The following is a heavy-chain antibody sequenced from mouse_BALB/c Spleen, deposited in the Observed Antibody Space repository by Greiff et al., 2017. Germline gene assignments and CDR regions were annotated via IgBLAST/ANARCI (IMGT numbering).Heavy chain of an antibody. Sequence: GQRVESGGGLVKPGGSLKLSCAASGFPFSSYAMSWVRQSPEKRLEWVAEISSGGSYTYYPDTVTGRFTISRDNAKNTLYLEMSSLRSEDTAMYYCARAYDGYFYWYFDVWGAGTTVTVSS. CDR1: GFPFSSYA. J-gene: IGHJ1*01. CDR2: ISSGGSYT. D-gene: IGHD2-3*01. CDR3: ARAYDGYFYWYFDV. V-gene: IGHV5-9-4*01.